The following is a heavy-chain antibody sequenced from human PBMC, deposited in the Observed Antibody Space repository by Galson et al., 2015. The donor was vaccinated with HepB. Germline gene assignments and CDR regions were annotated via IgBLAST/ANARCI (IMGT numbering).Heavy chain of an antibody. Sequence: SVKVSCKASGGTFNRHAISWVRQAPGQGLEWMGGIIPIFGTANYAQKFQGRVTITADESMIKAYMELSSLRSDDTAVYYCARGGTTVEMATMAAFEIWGLGRMV. V-gene: IGHV1-69*13. J-gene: IGHJ3*02. CDR3: ARGGTTVEMATMAAFEI. CDR2: IIPIFGTA. CDR1: GGTFNRHA. D-gene: IGHD5-24*01.